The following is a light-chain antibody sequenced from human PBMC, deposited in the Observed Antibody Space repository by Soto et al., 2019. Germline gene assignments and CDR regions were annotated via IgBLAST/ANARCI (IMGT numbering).Light chain of an antibody. CDR1: QSVLHSSHNENY. CDR3: HQYYSTPYT. J-gene: IGKJ2*01. Sequence: DIVMTQSPDSLAVSLGERATINCKSSQSVLHSSHNENYLVWYQQKPGQPPKLLIYWASTRESGVPDRFSGSGSGPDFALTIRSLQAEDVAVYYCHQYYSTPYTFGQGTKLEIK. CDR2: WAS. V-gene: IGKV4-1*01.